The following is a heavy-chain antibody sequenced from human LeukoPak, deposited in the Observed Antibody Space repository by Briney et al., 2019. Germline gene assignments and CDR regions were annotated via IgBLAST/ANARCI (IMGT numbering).Heavy chain of an antibody. V-gene: IGHV3-21*01. CDR2: ISSSSSYI. Sequence: GGSLRLSCAASGFTFSSYSMNWVRQAPGKGLEWVSSISSSSSYIYYADSVKGRFTISRDNAKNSLYLQMNSLRAEDTAVYYCARYLEEQLEHFDYWGQGTLVTVSS. CDR1: GFTFSSYS. CDR3: ARYLEEQLEHFDY. J-gene: IGHJ4*02. D-gene: IGHD6-13*01.